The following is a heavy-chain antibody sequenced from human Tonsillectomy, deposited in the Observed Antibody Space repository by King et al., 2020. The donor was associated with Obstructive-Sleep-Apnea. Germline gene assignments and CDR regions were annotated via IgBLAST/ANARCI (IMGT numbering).Heavy chain of an antibody. Sequence: QLQESGPGLVKPSETLSLTCTVSGGSVSSGSYYWSWIRQPPGKGLAWIGFIYYSGSTNYNPSLKSRVTISVDTSKNQFSLKLSSVTAADTAVYYCARNSNYDYYYGMDVWGQGTTVTVSS. V-gene: IGHV4-61*01. CDR1: GGSVSSGSYY. J-gene: IGHJ6*02. CDR3: ARNSNYDYYYGMDV. D-gene: IGHD4-11*01. CDR2: IYYSGST.